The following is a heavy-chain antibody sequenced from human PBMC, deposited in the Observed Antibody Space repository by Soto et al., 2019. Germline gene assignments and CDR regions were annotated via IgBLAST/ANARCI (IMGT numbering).Heavy chain of an antibody. Sequence: SETLSLTCAVYGGSFSGYFWTWIRQPPGKGLEWIGEIYHSGNTKYSPSLKSRVTMSVDTSKNHFSLKLISVTTADTAVYFCAREGNLGRWIQPLDSWGQGTLVTVSS. CDR1: GGSFSGYF. V-gene: IGHV4-34*01. CDR2: IYHSGNT. J-gene: IGHJ4*02. D-gene: IGHD2-2*03. CDR3: AREGNLGRWIQPLDS.